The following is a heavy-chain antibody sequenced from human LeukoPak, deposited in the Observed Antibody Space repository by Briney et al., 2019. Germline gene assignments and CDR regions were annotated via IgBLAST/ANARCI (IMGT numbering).Heavy chain of an antibody. D-gene: IGHD5-18*01. Sequence: ASVKVSCKVSGYTLTELSMHWVRQAPGKGLEWMGGFDPEDGETIYAQKFQGRVTMTEDTSTDTAYMELSSLRSEDTAVYYCATSVGTAMVTSSYYCGMDVWGQGTTVTVSS. CDR2: FDPEDGET. V-gene: IGHV1-24*01. J-gene: IGHJ6*02. CDR1: GYTLTELS. CDR3: ATSVGTAMVTSSYYCGMDV.